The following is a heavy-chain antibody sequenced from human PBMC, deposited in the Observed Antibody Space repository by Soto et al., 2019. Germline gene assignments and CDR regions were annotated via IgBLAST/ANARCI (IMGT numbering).Heavy chain of an antibody. J-gene: IGHJ4*02. V-gene: IGHV3-53*01. D-gene: IGHD3-10*01. CDR3: AREFYGSFDY. Sequence: SGGLLSRSGAASGFTVSSNYMILVRQAPGKGLEWVSVIYSGGSTYYADTVKGRFTISRDNSKNTLYLQMNSLRAEDTAVYYCAREFYGSFDYWGQGTLVTVSS. CDR2: IYSGGST. CDR1: GFTVSSNY.